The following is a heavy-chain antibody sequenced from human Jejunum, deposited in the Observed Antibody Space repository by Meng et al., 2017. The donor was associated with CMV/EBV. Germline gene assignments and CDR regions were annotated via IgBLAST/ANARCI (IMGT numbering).Heavy chain of an antibody. Sequence: CAASGFTFSRFALGWVRQAPGKGLEWVSTISGSGGTTYYADSVKGRFTISRDNSKNTLYLQMNSLRAEDTAVYYCAKEDYSNDFDYWGQGTLVTVSS. V-gene: IGHV3-23*01. CDR3: AKEDYSNDFDY. CDR1: GFTFSRFA. D-gene: IGHD4-11*01. CDR2: ISGSGGTT. J-gene: IGHJ4*02.